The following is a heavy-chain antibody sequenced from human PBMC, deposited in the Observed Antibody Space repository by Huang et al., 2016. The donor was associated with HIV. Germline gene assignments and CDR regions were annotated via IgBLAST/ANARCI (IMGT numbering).Heavy chain of an antibody. Sequence: QGQLVQSGAEMKKPGASVKLSCKASGYVFTSYAIHWLRRAPGQRLQCMGWINPGNGPIPLSQHFQSRVTIARDTSTNQVFLELRHLRPGDTAVYYCARAARGDGYQGAFDVWGQGTVVTASS. J-gene: IGHJ3*01. CDR2: INPGNGPI. V-gene: IGHV1-3*01. CDR1: GYVFTSYA. CDR3: ARAARGDGYQGAFDV. D-gene: IGHD2-2*03.